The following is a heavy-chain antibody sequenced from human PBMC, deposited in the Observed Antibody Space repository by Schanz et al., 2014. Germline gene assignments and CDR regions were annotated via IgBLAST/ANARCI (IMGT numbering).Heavy chain of an antibody. J-gene: IGHJ4*02. D-gene: IGHD4-17*01. CDR1: A. CDR3: VRDTDYHFDY. CDR2: ISYDGSNK. Sequence: AMHWVRQAPGKGLEWVAVISYDGSNKYYADSVKGRFTISRDNSKNTLYLQMNSLRAEDTAVYYCVRDTDYHFDYWGQGTLVTVSS. V-gene: IGHV3-30*03.